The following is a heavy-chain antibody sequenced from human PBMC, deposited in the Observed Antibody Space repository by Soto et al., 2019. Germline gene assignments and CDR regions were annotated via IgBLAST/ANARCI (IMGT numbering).Heavy chain of an antibody. Sequence: PGGSLRLSCAASGFTFSSYAMHWVRQAPGKGLEYVSAISSNGGSTYYANSVKGRFTISRDNSKNTLYLQMGSLRAEDMAVYNFSSLYHGVYYYYGSGPGNYYFDYWGQGTLVTVSS. J-gene: IGHJ4*02. CDR2: ISSNGGST. D-gene: IGHD3-10*01. CDR3: SSLYHGVYYYYGSGPGNYYFDY. CDR1: GFTFSSYA. V-gene: IGHV3-64*01.